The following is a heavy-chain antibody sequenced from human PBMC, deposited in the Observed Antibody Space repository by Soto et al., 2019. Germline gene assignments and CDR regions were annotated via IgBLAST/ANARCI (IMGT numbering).Heavy chain of an antibody. D-gene: IGHD3-10*01. J-gene: IGHJ5*02. CDR2: INAGNGNT. V-gene: IGHV1-3*01. CDR1: GYTFTSYA. Sequence: ASVKVSCKASGYTFTSYAMHWVRQAPGQRLEWMGWINAGNGNTKYSQKFQGRVTITRDTSASTAYMELSSLRSEDTAVYYCAIVNKFLVFSLFMVRGVILTSCGQGT. CDR3: AIVNKFLVFSLFMVRGVILTS.